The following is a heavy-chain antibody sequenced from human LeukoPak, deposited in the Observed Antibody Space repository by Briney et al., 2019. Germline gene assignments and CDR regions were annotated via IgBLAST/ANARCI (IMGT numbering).Heavy chain of an antibody. CDR1: GYTFTSYG. CDR2: ISAYNGNT. Sequence: ASVKVSCKASGYTFTSYGISWVRQAPGQGLEWMGWISAYNGNTNYAQKLQGRVTMTTDTSTSTAYMELRSLRSDDTAVYYCARSYGSGRYYKVAFDIWGQGTMVTVSS. J-gene: IGHJ3*02. D-gene: IGHD3-10*01. V-gene: IGHV1-18*04. CDR3: ARSYGSGRYYKVAFDI.